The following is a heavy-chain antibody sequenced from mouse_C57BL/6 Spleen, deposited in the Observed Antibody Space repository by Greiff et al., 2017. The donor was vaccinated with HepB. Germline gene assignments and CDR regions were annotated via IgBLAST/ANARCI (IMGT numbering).Heavy chain of an antibody. V-gene: IGHV14-4*01. Sequence: EVQLQQSGAELVRPGASVKLSCTASGFNIKDDYMHWVKQRPEQGLEWIGWIDPENGDTEYASKFQGKATITADTSSNTAYLQLSSLTSEDTAVYYCTTSTMVRGFAYWGQGTPVTVSA. CDR1: GFNIKDDY. J-gene: IGHJ3*01. CDR3: TTSTMVRGFAY. D-gene: IGHD2-2*01. CDR2: IDPENGDT.